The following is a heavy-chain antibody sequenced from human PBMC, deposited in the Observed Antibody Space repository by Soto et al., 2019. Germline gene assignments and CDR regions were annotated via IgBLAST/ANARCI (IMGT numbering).Heavy chain of an antibody. CDR3: ARAMGVGYSNWFDP. D-gene: IGHD3-22*01. CDR1: GGSISSYY. CDR2: IYCSGST. V-gene: IGHV4-59*01. J-gene: IGHJ5*02. Sequence: SETLSLTCTVSGGSISSYYWSWIRQPPGKGLEWIGYIYCSGSTNYNPSLKSRVTISVDTSKNQFSLKLSSVTAADTAVYYCARAMGVGYSNWFDPWGQGTLVTVSS.